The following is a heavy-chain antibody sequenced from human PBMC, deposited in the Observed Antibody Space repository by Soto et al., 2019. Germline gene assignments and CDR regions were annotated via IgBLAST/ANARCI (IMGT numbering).Heavy chain of an antibody. CDR2: IGTAGDT. J-gene: IGHJ6*02. CDR3: ARERRVVRGVINYYYYGMEV. D-gene: IGHD3-10*01. CDR1: GFTFSSYD. Sequence: VGSLRLSCAASGFTFSSYDMHWVRQATGKGPEWVSAIGTAGDTYYPGSVKGRFTISRENAKNSLYLQMNSLRAGDTAVYYCARERRVVRGVINYYYYGMEVWGQGTTVTVSS. V-gene: IGHV3-13*01.